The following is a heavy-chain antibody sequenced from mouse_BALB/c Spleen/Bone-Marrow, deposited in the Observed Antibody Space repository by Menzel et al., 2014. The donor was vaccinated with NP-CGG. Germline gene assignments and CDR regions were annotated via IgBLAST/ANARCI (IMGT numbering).Heavy chain of an antibody. Sequence: QVQLQQSGAELARPGASVKLSCKASGYTFTSYWMQWVKQRPGQGLEWIGAIYPGDGDTRYTQKFKGKATLTADKSSSTAYMQLSSLASEDTAVYNCAKRYGSSYCWYFDVWGAGTTVTVSS. CDR1: GYTFTSYW. CDR3: AKRYGSSYCWYFDV. CDR2: IYPGDGDT. D-gene: IGHD1-1*01. J-gene: IGHJ1*01. V-gene: IGHV1-87*01.